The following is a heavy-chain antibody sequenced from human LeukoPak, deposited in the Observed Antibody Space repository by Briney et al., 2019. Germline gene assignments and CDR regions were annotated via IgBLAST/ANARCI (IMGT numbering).Heavy chain of an antibody. D-gene: IGHD1-1*01. CDR3: AREGGWATTANDY. V-gene: IGHV3-48*03. CDR2: ISGSGSTI. CDR1: GFTFSTYE. J-gene: IGHJ4*02. Sequence: TGGFLRLSCTASGFTFSTYEMNWVRQAPGKGLEWVSYISGSGSTIYYADSVKGRFTISRDNAKNPLYLQMSSLRAEDTALYYCAREGGWATTANDYWGQGTLVTVSS.